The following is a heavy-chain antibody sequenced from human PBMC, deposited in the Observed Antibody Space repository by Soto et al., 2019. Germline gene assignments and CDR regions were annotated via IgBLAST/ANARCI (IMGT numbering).Heavy chain of an antibody. CDR2: IIPIFGTA. CDR1: GGTFSSYA. D-gene: IGHD5-12*01. CDR3: ARDPQGDGYKGS. V-gene: IGHV1-69*13. Sequence: ASVKVSCKASGGTFSSYAISWVRQAPGQGLEWMGGIIPIFGTANYAQKFQGRVTITADESTSTAYMELSSLRSEDTAVYYCARDPQGDGYKGSWGQGTLVTVSS. J-gene: IGHJ4*02.